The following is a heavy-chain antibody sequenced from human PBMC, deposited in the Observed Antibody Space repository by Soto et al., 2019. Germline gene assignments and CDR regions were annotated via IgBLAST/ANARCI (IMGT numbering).Heavy chain of an antibody. CDR2: NSNSGGAR. CDR3: AKAVRFGSNQDFWSGVRADFDT. V-gene: IGHV3-23*01. Sequence: PWGSLRLSCAASGFTFSSYPMSWVRQTPGKGLEWVLTNSNSGGARKSAETVMGRFTNSREKFKNKMKLQKNSLRVDDTAVYYCAKAVRFGSNQDFWSGVRADFDTWGQGTLVTVSS. CDR1: GFTFSSYP. D-gene: IGHD3-3*01. J-gene: IGHJ4*02.